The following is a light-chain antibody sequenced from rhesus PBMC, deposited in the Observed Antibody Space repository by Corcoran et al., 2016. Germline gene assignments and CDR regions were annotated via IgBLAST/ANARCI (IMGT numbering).Light chain of an antibody. Sequence: DIQMTQSPSSLSASVGDTVTITCRASQGISSYLNWFQQKPGKAPKLLIYDASSLESWVPSRFSGSGSGTDVTLNISSLQPEDFAAYYCLQHNSYPLTFGGGTKVEIK. CDR1: QGISSY. CDR2: DAS. CDR3: LQHNSYPLT. J-gene: IGKJ4*01. V-gene: IGKV1-28*03.